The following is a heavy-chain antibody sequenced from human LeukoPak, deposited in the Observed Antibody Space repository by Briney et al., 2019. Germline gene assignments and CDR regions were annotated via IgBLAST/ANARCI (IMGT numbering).Heavy chain of an antibody. CDR2: IYYSGST. D-gene: IGHD3-10*01. J-gene: IGHJ4*02. V-gene: IGHV4-39*02. CDR3: AREGMARGFGGNN. CDR1: GGSISSSSYY. Sequence: SETLSLTCTVSGGSISSSSYYWGWIRQPPGKGLEWIGSIYYSGSTYYNPSLKCRVTISVDTSKNQFSLKLSSVTAADTAVYYCAREGMARGFGGNNWGQGTLVTVSS.